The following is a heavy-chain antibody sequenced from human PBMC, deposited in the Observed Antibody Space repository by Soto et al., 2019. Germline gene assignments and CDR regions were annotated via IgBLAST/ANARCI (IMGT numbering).Heavy chain of an antibody. Sequence: QVQLVQSGAEVKKPGSSVKVSCKASGGTFSSYAISWVRQAPGQGLEWMGGIIPIFGTANYAQNFKGRLTVTRDTSTATVYMDLSALTSDDTAMYYCARGLGLGDCWGQGTLVTVSS. D-gene: IGHD3-9*01. CDR1: GGTFSSYA. CDR3: ARGLGLGDC. CDR2: IIPIFGTA. J-gene: IGHJ4*02. V-gene: IGHV1-69*06.